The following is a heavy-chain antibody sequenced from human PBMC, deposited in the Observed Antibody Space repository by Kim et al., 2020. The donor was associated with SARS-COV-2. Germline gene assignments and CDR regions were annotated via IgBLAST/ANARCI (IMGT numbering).Heavy chain of an antibody. V-gene: IGHV1-2*04. CDR2: INPNSGGT. J-gene: IGHJ6*02. Sequence: ASVKVSCKASGYTFTGYYMHWVRQAPGQGLEWMGWINPNSGGTNYAQKFQGWVTMTRDTSISTAYMELSRLRSDDTAVYYCARGDYPMVRGVIGYYYYGMDVWGQGTTVTVSS. CDR1: GYTFTGYY. D-gene: IGHD3-10*01. CDR3: ARGDYPMVRGVIGYYYYGMDV.